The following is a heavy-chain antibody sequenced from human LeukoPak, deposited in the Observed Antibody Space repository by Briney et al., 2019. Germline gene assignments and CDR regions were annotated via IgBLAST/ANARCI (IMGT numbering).Heavy chain of an antibody. J-gene: IGHJ5*02. Sequence: PEASVKVSCKVSGYTLTELSMHWVRQAPGQGLEWMGIINPSGGSTSYAQKFQGRVTMTRDTSTSTVYMELSSLRSEDTAVYYCARDGLTNWFDPWGQGTLVTVSS. D-gene: IGHD4/OR15-4a*01. V-gene: IGHV1-46*01. CDR3: ARDGLTNWFDP. CDR2: INPSGGST. CDR1: GYTLTELS.